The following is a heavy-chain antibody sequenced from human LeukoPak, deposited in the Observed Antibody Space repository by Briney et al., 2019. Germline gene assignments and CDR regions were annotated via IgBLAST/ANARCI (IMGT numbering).Heavy chain of an antibody. Sequence: ASVKVSCKASGYTFTSYGISWVRQAPGQELEWMGWISAYNGNTNYAQKLQGRVTMTTDTSTSTAYMELRSLRSDDTAVYYCARAGYSSSQFYGLDVWGQGTTVTVSS. D-gene: IGHD6-13*01. CDR2: ISAYNGNT. CDR1: GYTFTSYG. CDR3: ARAGYSSSQFYGLDV. J-gene: IGHJ6*02. V-gene: IGHV1-18*01.